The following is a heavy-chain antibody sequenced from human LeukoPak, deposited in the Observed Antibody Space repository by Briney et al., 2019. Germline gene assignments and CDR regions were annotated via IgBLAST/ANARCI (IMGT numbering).Heavy chain of an antibody. D-gene: IGHD3-22*01. CDR3: ARGSITMIVVVINSFDP. CDR1: GYTFTGYY. CDR2: INPNSGGT. V-gene: IGHV1-2*02. J-gene: IGHJ5*02. Sequence: GASVKVSCKASGYTFTGYYMHWVRQAPGQGLEWMGWINPNSGGTNYAQKFQGRVTMTRDTSISTAYMELSRLRSDDTAVYYCARGSITMIVVVINSFDPWGQGTLVTVSS.